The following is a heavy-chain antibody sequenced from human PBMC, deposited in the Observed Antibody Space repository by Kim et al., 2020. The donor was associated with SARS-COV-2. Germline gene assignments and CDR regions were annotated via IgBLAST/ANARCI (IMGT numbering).Heavy chain of an antibody. V-gene: IGHV3-30*04. D-gene: IGHD3-10*01. Sequence: GGSLRLSCAASGFTFSSYAMHWVRQAPGKGLEWVAVISYDGSNKYYADSVKGRFTISRDNSKNTLYLQMNSLRAEDTAVYYCAREEVTMVRGVIAYYFDYWGQGTLVTVSS. J-gene: IGHJ4*02. CDR2: ISYDGSNK. CDR1: GFTFSSYA. CDR3: AREEVTMVRGVIAYYFDY.